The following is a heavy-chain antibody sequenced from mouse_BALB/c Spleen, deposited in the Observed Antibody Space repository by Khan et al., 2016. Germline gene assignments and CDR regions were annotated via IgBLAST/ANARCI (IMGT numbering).Heavy chain of an antibody. V-gene: IGHV5-6*01. CDR2: ISSGGSYT. J-gene: IGHJ2*01. CDR1: GFTFSSYG. Sequence: EVELVESGGDLVKPGGSLKLSCAASGFTFSSYGMSWVRQTPDKRLEWVATISSGGSYTYYPDSVKVRFTISRDNAKNTLYLQMSSLKSEDTAMYYCARRNDGYYFDYWGQGTTLTVSS. D-gene: IGHD2-3*01. CDR3: ARRNDGYYFDY.